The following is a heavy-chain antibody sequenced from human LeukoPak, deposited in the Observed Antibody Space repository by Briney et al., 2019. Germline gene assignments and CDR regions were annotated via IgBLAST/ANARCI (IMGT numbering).Heavy chain of an antibody. CDR2: IYYSGST. D-gene: IGHD3-10*01. CDR3: ASWLWFGELYYFDY. Sequence: SETLSLTCTVSGGSISSGGYYWSWIRQHPGKGLEWIGYIYYSGSTYYNPSLKSRVTISVDTSKSQFSLKLSSVTAADTAVYYCASWLWFGELYYFDYWGQGTLVTVSS. V-gene: IGHV4-31*03. CDR1: GGSISSGGYY. J-gene: IGHJ4*02.